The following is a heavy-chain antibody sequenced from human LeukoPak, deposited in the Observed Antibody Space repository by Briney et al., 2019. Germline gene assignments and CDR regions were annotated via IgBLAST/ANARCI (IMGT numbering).Heavy chain of an antibody. CDR1: GFTLNHYV. Sequence: PGGSLRLSCAASGFTLNHYVMTWVRQAPGKGPEWISAISESSSSIYYADSVKGRFTISRDNSKNTLYLDMNSLRAEDTAIYYCAKGGQSYYTYYYMDVWGKGTPVSVSS. D-gene: IGHD3-10*01. CDR2: ISESSSSI. V-gene: IGHV3-23*01. J-gene: IGHJ6*03. CDR3: AKGGQSYYTYYYMDV.